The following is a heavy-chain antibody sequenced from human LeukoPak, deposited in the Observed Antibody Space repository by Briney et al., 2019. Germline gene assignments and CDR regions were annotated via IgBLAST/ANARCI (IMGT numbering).Heavy chain of an antibody. D-gene: IGHD3-10*01. J-gene: IGHJ6*02. CDR2: ISNDGSVK. CDR1: GITSSNYA. V-gene: IGHV3-30*04. Sequence: GGSLRLSCTAPGITSSNYAMHWVRQAPGEGLEWVTVISNDGSVKYYADSVKGRFTISRDNSKNTLYLQMNSLRAEDTAVYFCAKVGGSGTSYYYFGMDVWGQGTTVTVSS. CDR3: AKVGGSGTSYYYFGMDV.